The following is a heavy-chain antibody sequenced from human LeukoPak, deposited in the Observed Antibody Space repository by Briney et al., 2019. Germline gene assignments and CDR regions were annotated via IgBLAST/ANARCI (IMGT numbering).Heavy chain of an antibody. Sequence: SETLSLTCTVSGHSISSGYYRGWIRQPPGKGLKWIGSISHSGSTYYNPSLKSRVTISVDTSKNQFSLKLSSVTAADTAVYYCARPYSTGWFRWGHYFDYWGQGTLVTVSS. J-gene: IGHJ4*02. CDR3: ARPYSTGWFRWGHYFDY. V-gene: IGHV4-38-2*02. CDR2: ISHSGST. D-gene: IGHD6-19*01. CDR1: GHSISSGYY.